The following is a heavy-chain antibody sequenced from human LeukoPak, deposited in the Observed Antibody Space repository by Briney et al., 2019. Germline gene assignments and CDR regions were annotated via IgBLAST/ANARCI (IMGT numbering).Heavy chain of an antibody. J-gene: IGHJ6*02. V-gene: IGHV3-48*03. CDR2: ISSSGSTI. D-gene: IGHD3-9*01. CDR3: ARGSLTPYYYYYGMDV. Sequence: PGGSLRLSCAASEFTFSGYEMNWVRQAPGKGLEWVSYISSSGSTIYYADSVKGRFTISRDNAKNSLYLQMNSLRAEDTAVYYCARGSLTPYYYYYGMDVWGQGTTVTVSS. CDR1: EFTFSGYE.